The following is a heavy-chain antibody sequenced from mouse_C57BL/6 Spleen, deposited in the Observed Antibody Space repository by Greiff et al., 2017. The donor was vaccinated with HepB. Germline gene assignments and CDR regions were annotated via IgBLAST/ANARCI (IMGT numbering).Heavy chain of an antibody. Sequence: VQLQESGAELARPGASVKLSCKASGYTFTSYGISWVKQRTGQGLEWIGEIYPRSGNTYYNEKFKGKATLTADKSSSTAYMELRSLTSEDSAVYFCARGGKREYFDYWGQGTTLTVSS. D-gene: IGHD1-1*02. CDR3: ARGGKREYFDY. CDR1: GYTFTSYG. V-gene: IGHV1-81*01. CDR2: IYPRSGNT. J-gene: IGHJ2*01.